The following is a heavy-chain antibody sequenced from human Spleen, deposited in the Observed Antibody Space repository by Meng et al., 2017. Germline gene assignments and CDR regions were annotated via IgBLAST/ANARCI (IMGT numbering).Heavy chain of an antibody. V-gene: IGHV1-18*01. J-gene: IGHJ4*02. Sequence: GHVLQVGAEGKKPGASVKVSCNASRYTLTSDGFSWVRQAPGQGLEWMGWINRYSGNTDYAQKFQGRVTMTTDTSTSTAYMELTSLRSDDTAVYYCATRGNPYLNCWGQGTLVTSPQ. CDR2: INRYSGNT. CDR3: ATRGNPYLNC. CDR1: RYTLTSDG.